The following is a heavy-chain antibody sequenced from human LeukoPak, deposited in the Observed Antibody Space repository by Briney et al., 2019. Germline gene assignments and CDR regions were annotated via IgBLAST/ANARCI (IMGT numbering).Heavy chain of an antibody. Sequence: SETLSLTCTVSGGSISSYYWSWIRQPPGKGLEWIGYIYYSGSTNYNPSLKSRVTISVDTSKNQFSLKLSSVTAADTAVYYCARDPAAAGTGFDYWGQGTLVTVSS. CDR3: ARDPAAAGTGFDY. D-gene: IGHD6-13*01. V-gene: IGHV4-59*01. J-gene: IGHJ4*02. CDR2: IYYSGST. CDR1: GGSISSYY.